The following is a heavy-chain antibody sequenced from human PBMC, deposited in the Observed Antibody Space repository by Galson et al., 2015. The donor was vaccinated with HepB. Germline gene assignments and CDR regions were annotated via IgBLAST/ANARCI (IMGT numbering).Heavy chain of an antibody. Sequence: SLRLSCAASGFTFSSYSMNWVRQAPGKGLEWVSSISSSSSYIYYADSVKGRFTISRDNAKNSLYLQMNSLRAEDTAVYYCARDSGLDGMDVWGQGTTVTVSS. D-gene: IGHD2-8*02. V-gene: IGHV3-21*01. CDR1: GFTFSSYS. J-gene: IGHJ6*02. CDR2: ISSSSSYI. CDR3: ARDSGLDGMDV.